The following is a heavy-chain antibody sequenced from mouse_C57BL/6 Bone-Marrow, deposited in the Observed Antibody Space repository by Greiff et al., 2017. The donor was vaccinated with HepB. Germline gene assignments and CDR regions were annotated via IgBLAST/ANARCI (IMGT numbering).Heavy chain of an antibody. CDR2: IHPNSGST. V-gene: IGHV1-64*01. CDR3: ARLLPRSYFDY. J-gene: IGHJ2*01. D-gene: IGHD1-1*01. CDR1: GYTFTSYW. Sequence: VQLQQPGAELVKPGASVKLSCKASGYTFTSYWMHWVKQRPGQGLEWIGMIHPNSGSTNYNEKFKSKATLTVDKSSSTAYMQLSSLTSEDSAVYYCARLLPRSYFDYWGQGTTLTVSS.